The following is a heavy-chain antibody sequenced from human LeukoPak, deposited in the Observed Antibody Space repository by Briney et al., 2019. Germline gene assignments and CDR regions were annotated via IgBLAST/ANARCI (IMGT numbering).Heavy chain of an antibody. J-gene: IGHJ3*02. V-gene: IGHV4-4*07. Sequence: PSETLSLTCTVSGGSISSYYWSWIRQPAGKGLEWIGRIYTSGSTNYNPSLKSRVTMSVDTSKNQFSLKLSSVTAADTAVYYCARDIPYYYDSSGFDAFDIGGQGTMVTVSS. CDR1: GGSISSYY. CDR2: IYTSGST. D-gene: IGHD3-22*01. CDR3: ARDIPYYYDSSGFDAFDI.